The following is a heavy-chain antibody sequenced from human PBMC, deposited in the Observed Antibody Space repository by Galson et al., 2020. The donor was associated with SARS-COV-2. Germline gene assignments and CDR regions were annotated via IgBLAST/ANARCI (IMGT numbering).Heavy chain of an antibody. V-gene: IGHV4-59*01. CDR1: GASIFSNYY. J-gene: IGHJ4*02. CDR3: ARTNYEYFDF. Sequence: SETLSLTCTVSGASIFSNYYWSWIRQPPGKGLEWIGYIYHSGSSTSNPSLKNRVTISVDTSQNQFSLKLTSVTASDTAVYYCARTNYEYFDFWGQGNLVTVSS. CDR2: IYHSGSS. D-gene: IGHD3-22*01.